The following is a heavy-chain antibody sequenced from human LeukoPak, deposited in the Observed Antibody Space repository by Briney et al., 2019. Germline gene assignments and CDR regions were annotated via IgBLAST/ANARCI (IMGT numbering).Heavy chain of an antibody. Sequence: PGGSLRLSCATSGFTFSNAWMSSVRQAPGKGLEWVGRIKSKTDGGTTDYAAPVKGRFTISRDDSKNTLYLQMNSLKTEDTAVYYCTTDRGWYYFDYWGQGTLVTVSS. CDR3: TTDRGWYYFDY. V-gene: IGHV3-15*01. CDR2: IKSKTDGGTT. J-gene: IGHJ4*02. D-gene: IGHD6-19*01. CDR1: GFTFSNAW.